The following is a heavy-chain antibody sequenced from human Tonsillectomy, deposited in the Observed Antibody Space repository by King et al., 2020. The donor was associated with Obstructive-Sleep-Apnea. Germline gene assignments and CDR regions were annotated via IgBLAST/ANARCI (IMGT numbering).Heavy chain of an antibody. V-gene: IGHV3-9*01. D-gene: IGHD6-13*01. Sequence: VQLVESGGGLVQPGRSLRLSCAASGFTFDDYAMHWVRQAPGKGLEWVSSISWNSDSINYADSVKGRFTISRDNAKNSLYLQMTSLISEDTALYYCAKQRSSSWYRGLDYFDYWGQGTLVTVSS. CDR1: GFTFDDYA. J-gene: IGHJ4*02. CDR3: AKQRSSSWYRGLDYFDY. CDR2: ISWNSDSI.